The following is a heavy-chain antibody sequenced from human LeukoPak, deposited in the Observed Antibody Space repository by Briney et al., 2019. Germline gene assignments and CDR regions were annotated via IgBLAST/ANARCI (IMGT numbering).Heavy chain of an antibody. CDR3: AREGPRGNSQFDY. J-gene: IGHJ4*02. D-gene: IGHD2/OR15-2a*01. CDR2: IWYDGSNK. CDR1: GFTFSNYG. V-gene: IGHV3-33*01. Sequence: GGSLRLSCAASGFTFSNYGMHWVRQAPGKGLEWVALIWYDGSNKYYTDSVKGRLTITRDNSKDTLFLQMNSLRAEDTAVYYCAREGPRGNSQFDYWGQGTLVTVSS.